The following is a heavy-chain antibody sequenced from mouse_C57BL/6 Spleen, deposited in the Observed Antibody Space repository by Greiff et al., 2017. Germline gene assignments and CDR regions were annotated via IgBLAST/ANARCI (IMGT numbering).Heavy chain of an antibody. V-gene: IGHV3-6*01. Sequence: EVQVVESGPGLVKPSQSLSLTCSVTGYSITSGYYWNWIRQFPGNKLEWMGYISYDGSNNYNPSLKNRISITRDTSKNQFFLKLNSVTTEDTATYYCARGYSNYYFDYWGQGTTLTVSS. CDR1: GYSITSGYY. CDR3: ARGYSNYYFDY. J-gene: IGHJ2*01. D-gene: IGHD2-5*01. CDR2: ISYDGSN.